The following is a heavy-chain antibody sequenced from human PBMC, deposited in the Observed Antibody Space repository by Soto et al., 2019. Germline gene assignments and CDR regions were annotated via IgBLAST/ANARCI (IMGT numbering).Heavy chain of an antibody. Sequence: QITLKESGPTLVKPTQTLTLTCSFSGFSLTTSGAGVGWIRQPPGKALEWLAVIYWNDDKRYSPALKTRLTITRDTSKTQVVRTMTNMDPVDTATYYCARAQPIMIGSDAFDIWGQRTMVTVSS. D-gene: IGHD3-16*01. CDR1: GFSLTTSGAG. J-gene: IGHJ3*02. V-gene: IGHV2-5*01. CDR3: ARAQPIMIGSDAFDI. CDR2: IYWNDDK.